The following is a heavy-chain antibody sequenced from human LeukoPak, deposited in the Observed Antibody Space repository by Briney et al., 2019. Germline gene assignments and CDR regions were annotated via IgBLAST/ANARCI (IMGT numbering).Heavy chain of an antibody. CDR1: GYSFAIQW. CDR2: SYPGDSAP. Sequence: GESLQMSRKASGYSFAIQWSGGVHQMPGKSLEGMEMSYPGDSAPRYSPSFQGHITISADQSISTAYLQSSSLEASDTAMYYCVSRVEGSSGPFAFDYWGQRTLVTVTS. J-gene: IGHJ4*02. CDR3: VSRVEGSSGPFAFDY. V-gene: IGHV5-51*07. D-gene: IGHD6-19*01.